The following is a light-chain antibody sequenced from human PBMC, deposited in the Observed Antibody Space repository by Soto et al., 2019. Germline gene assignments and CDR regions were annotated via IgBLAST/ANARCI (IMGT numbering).Light chain of an antibody. CDR3: QQSYSTPRT. CDR1: QTISTF. J-gene: IGKJ5*01. CDR2: RAS. V-gene: IGKV1-39*01. Sequence: DIQMTQSPSSLSASVGDRVTISCRASQTISTFLNWYQQKPGTAPRLLIYRASSVNSGVPPRFSGSGSGRDFTLTISSLRPEDIATYFCQQSYSTPRTFGQGTRLEIK.